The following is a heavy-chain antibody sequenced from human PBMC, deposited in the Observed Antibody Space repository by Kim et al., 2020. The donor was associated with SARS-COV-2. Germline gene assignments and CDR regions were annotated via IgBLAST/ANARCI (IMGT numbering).Heavy chain of an antibody. CDR3: ARSITIFGVVITFDY. CDR1: GGSISSSNW. Sequence: SETLSLTCAVSGGSISSSNWWSWVRQPPGKGLEWIGEIYHSGSTNYNPSLKSRVTISVDKSKNQCSLKLSSVTAADTAVYYCARSITIFGVVITFDYWGQGTLVTVSS. V-gene: IGHV4-4*02. D-gene: IGHD3-3*01. CDR2: IYHSGST. J-gene: IGHJ4*02.